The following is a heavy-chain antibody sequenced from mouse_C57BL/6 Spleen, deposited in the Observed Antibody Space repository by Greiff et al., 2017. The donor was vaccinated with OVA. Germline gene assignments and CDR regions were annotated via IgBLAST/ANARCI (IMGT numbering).Heavy chain of an antibody. D-gene: IGHD3-1*01. J-gene: IGHJ4*01. Sequence: EVQLVESGPELVKPGASVKMSCKASGYTFTDYNMHWVKQSHGKSLEWIGYINPNNGGTSYNQKFKGKATLTVNKSSSTAYMELRSLTSEDSAVYYCARGLRAMDYWGQGTSVTVSS. CDR1: GYTFTDYN. CDR2: INPNNGGT. V-gene: IGHV1-22*01. CDR3: ARGLRAMDY.